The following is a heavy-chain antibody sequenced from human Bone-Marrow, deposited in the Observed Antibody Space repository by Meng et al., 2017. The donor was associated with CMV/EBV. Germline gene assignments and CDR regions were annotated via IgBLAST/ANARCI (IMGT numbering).Heavy chain of an antibody. D-gene: IGHD4-17*01. CDR3: ARGTVTSIDY. Sequence: VSCKASGLTFTSDGISWVRQAPGQGLEWMGWISDYNGKTNYAQKLQGRVTMTTDTSTSTAYMELRSLRSDDTAVYYCARGTVTSIDYWGQGTLVTVSS. CDR1: GLTFTSDG. CDR2: ISDYNGKT. V-gene: IGHV1-18*01. J-gene: IGHJ4*02.